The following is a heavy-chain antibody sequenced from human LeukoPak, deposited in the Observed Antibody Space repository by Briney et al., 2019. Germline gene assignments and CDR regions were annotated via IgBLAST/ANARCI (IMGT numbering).Heavy chain of an antibody. J-gene: IGHJ6*02. CDR3: ARQQLDTSLYYYYGMDV. V-gene: IGHV3-30*03. CDR1: GFTFSSYG. D-gene: IGHD6-13*01. Sequence: PGGSLRLSCAASGFTFSSYGMHWVRQAPGKGLEWVAVTSYDGSNKYYADSVKGRFTISRDNSKNTLYLQMNSLRAEDTAAYYCARQQLDTSLYYYYGMDVWGQGTTVTVSS. CDR2: TSYDGSNK.